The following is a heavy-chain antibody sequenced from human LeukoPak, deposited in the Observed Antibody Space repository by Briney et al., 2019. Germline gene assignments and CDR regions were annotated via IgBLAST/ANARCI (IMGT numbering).Heavy chain of an antibody. D-gene: IGHD5-24*01. CDR3: ARDTGYNTFDY. CDR1: GFTFSNYW. CDR2: IKEDGSAK. V-gene: IGHV3-7*05. Sequence: GGSLRLSCAASGFTFSNYWMSWVRQAPGKGLEWVANIKEDGSAKYYVDSVKGGFTIYRDNAKNSQYLQMNSLRAEDTAVYYCARDTGYNTFDYWGQGTLVTVSS. J-gene: IGHJ4*02.